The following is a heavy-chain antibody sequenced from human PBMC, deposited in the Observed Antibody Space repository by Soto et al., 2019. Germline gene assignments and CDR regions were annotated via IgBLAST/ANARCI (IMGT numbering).Heavy chain of an antibody. CDR1: GGSISSYY. J-gene: IGHJ6*02. Sequence: QVQLQESGPGLVKPSETLSLSCTVSGGSISSYYWSWFRQSPGKRMEWIGYVHHSWGSSYNPSLQSRAAQSLDPATSQFSLKVTSVTATDTAVYYCARQGFGPLHGLVDVWGQGTTVTVSS. CDR3: ARQGFGPLHGLVDV. V-gene: IGHV4-59*08. CDR2: VHHSWGS. D-gene: IGHD3-10*01.